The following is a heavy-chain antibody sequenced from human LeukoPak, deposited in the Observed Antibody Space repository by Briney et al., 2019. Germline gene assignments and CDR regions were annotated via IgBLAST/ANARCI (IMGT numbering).Heavy chain of an antibody. J-gene: IGHJ5*02. Sequence: ASVKVSYKASGYTFTGYYMHWVRQAPGQGLEWMGWINPNSGGTNYEQKFQGRVTMPRDTSISTAYMELSRLRSDDTAVYYCARAIKDIVVVPAAWNWFDPWGQGTLVTVSS. V-gene: IGHV1-2*02. CDR1: GYTFTGYY. CDR3: ARAIKDIVVVPAAWNWFDP. CDR2: INPNSGGT. D-gene: IGHD2-2*01.